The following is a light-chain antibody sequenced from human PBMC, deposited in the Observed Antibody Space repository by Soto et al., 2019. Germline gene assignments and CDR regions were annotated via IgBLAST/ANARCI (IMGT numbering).Light chain of an antibody. CDR1: QSINRY. J-gene: IGKJ4*01. CDR3: QQSYSIPPT. CDR2: TAS. Sequence: DIQMTQSPSSLSASVGDRVTITCRASQSINRYLNWYQRKPGKAPKLLISTASSLQSGVPSRFSGSGSGTDFTLTISSLQPADFATYYCQQSYSIPPTFGGGTKVEIK. V-gene: IGKV1-39*01.